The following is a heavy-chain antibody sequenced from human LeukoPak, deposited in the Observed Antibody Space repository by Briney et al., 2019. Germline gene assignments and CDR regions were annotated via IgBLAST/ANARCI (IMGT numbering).Heavy chain of an antibody. CDR3: AELGITMIGGV. V-gene: IGHV3-48*03. Sequence: PGGALRLSCASSGFIVSSKYMGWVRQARAKGLEGVSYISSSGSTIYYADSVKGRFTISRDNAKNSPYLQMNSLRAEVTAVYYCAELGITMIGGVWGKGTTVTISS. D-gene: IGHD3-10*02. CDR2: ISSSGSTI. J-gene: IGHJ6*04. CDR1: GFIVSSKY.